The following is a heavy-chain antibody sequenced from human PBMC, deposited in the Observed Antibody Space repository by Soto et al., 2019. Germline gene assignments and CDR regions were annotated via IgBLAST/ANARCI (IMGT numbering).Heavy chain of an antibody. Sequence: GGSLRLSCAASGFTFSSYWMSWVRQAPGKGLEWVANIKQDGSEKYYVDSVKGRFTISRDNAKNSLYLQMNSLRAEDTAVYYCARDLTIFGVAPEDAFDIWGQGTMVTVS. D-gene: IGHD3-3*01. J-gene: IGHJ3*02. V-gene: IGHV3-7*03. CDR3: ARDLTIFGVAPEDAFDI. CDR2: IKQDGSEK. CDR1: GFTFSSYW.